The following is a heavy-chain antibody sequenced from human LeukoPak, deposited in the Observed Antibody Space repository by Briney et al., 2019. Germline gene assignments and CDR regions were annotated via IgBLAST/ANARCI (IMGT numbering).Heavy chain of an antibody. J-gene: IGHJ2*01. CDR2: INHSGST. CDR3: AREEADSWYFDL. CDR1: GGSISSSSYY. V-gene: IGHV4-39*07. Sequence: SETLSLTCTVSGGSISSSSYYWGWIRQPPGKGLEWIGEINHSGSTNYNPSLKSRVTISVDTSKNQFSLKLSSVTAADTAVYYCAREEADSWYFDLWGRGTLVTVSS. D-gene: IGHD6-13*01.